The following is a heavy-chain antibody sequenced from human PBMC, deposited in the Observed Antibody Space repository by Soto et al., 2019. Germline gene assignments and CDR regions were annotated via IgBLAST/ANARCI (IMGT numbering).Heavy chain of an antibody. CDR1: GFTVSSNY. J-gene: IGHJ4*02. CDR3: AREELWFGEFREF. D-gene: IGHD3-10*01. Sequence: EVQLLESGGGLVQPGGSLRLSCAASGFTVSSNYMSWVRQAPGKGLEWVSVIYSGGSTYYADSVKGRFTISRDNSKNTLYLQMNSLRAEDTAVYYCAREELWFGEFREFWGQGTLVTVSS. V-gene: IGHV3-66*01. CDR2: IYSGGST.